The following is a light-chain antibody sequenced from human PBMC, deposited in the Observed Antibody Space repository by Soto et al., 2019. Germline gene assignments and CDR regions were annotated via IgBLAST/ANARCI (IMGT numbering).Light chain of an antibody. CDR1: QSVSSN. J-gene: IGKJ4*01. CDR2: GAS. CDR3: QQYGSSPS. V-gene: IGKV3-20*01. Sequence: EIVMTQSPATLSVSPGERATLSCRASQSVSSNLAWYQQKPGQAPRLLIYGASNRATGISDRFSGSGSGTDFTLTISRLEPEDFAVYYCQQYGSSPSFGGGTKVDI.